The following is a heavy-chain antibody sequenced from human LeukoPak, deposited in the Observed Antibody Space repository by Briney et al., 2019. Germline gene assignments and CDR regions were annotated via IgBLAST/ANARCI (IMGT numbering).Heavy chain of an antibody. CDR2: INPNSGGT. Sequence: ASVKVSCKASGYTFTGYYMHWVRQDPGQGLEWMGRINPNSGGTNYAQKLQGRVTMTRDTSISTAYMELSRLRSDDTAVYYCAREDKGSYYYDSSDRNFDYWGQGTLVTVSS. V-gene: IGHV1-2*06. CDR3: AREDKGSYYYDSSDRNFDY. CDR1: GYTFTGYY. D-gene: IGHD3-22*01. J-gene: IGHJ4*02.